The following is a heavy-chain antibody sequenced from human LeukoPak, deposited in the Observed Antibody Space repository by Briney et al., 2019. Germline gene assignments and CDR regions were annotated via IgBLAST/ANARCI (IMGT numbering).Heavy chain of an antibody. V-gene: IGHV4-39*07. D-gene: IGHD3-16*02. CDR2: IYYSGST. CDR1: GGSISSSSYY. Sequence: SETLSLTCTVSGGSISSSSYYWGWIRQPPGKGLEWIGSIYYSGSTNYDPSLKSRVTISVDTSKNQFSLKLSSVTAADTAVYYCARGARVTFGGVIDYWGQGTLVTVSS. CDR3: ARGARVTFGGVIDY. J-gene: IGHJ4*02.